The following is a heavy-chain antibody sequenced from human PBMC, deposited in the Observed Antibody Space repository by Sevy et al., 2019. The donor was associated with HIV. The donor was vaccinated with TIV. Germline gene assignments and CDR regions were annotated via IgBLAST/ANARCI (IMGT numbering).Heavy chain of an antibody. V-gene: IGHV3-23*01. J-gene: IGHJ3*01. CDR3: ARRGNYYGYASDF. D-gene: IGHD3-10*01. CDR2: VSGTGGKR. Sequence: GGSLRLSCAAFGFTFGNYGMTWVRQAPGKGLEWVSSVSGTGGKRYNADSVKGRFTISRDNSKNTLYLQMNSLRAEDTAVYYCARRGNYYGYASDFWGQGTVVTVSS. CDR1: GFTFGNYG.